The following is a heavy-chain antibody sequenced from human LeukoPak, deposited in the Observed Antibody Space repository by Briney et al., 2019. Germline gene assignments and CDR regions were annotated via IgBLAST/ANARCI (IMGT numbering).Heavy chain of an antibody. Sequence: GGSLRLSCAASGFTFSSYAMTWVRQAPGRGLEWVSAITGSGGSTYYADSVKGRFTISRDNSKNTLYLQMNSLRAEDTAVYYCAKGSGPGSYSGMDVWGKGTTVTISS. D-gene: IGHD3-10*01. CDR1: GFTFSSYA. CDR3: AKGSGPGSYSGMDV. V-gene: IGHV3-23*01. J-gene: IGHJ6*04. CDR2: ITGSGGST.